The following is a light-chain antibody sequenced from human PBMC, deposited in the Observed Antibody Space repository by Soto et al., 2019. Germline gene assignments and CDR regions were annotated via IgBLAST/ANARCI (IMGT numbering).Light chain of an antibody. CDR2: EVS. J-gene: IGLJ1*01. CDR1: SGDVGGYNY. V-gene: IGLV2-8*01. Sequence: GRSITINCTATSGDVGGYNYVSWYQQQLGKAPKLMIYEVSKRPLGVPDRFSGSRSGNTASLTVSGLQAEYEDDYYCSSYAGSAKLYDLATGPKLTVL. CDR3: SSYAGSAKLYD.